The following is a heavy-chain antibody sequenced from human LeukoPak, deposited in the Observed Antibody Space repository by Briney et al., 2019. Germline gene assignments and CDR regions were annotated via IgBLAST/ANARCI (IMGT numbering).Heavy chain of an antibody. V-gene: IGHV4-61*08. CDR2: IYYSGSS. J-gene: IGHJ3*02. CDR3: ARVLVGPTASDI. D-gene: IGHD1-26*01. Sequence: PSETLSLTCTVSGGSISSGGYYWSWIRQHPGKGLEWIGYIYYSGSSNYNPSLKSRVTISVDTSKNQFSLKLSSVTAADTAVYYCARVLVGPTASDIWGQGTMVIVFS. CDR1: GGSISSGGYY.